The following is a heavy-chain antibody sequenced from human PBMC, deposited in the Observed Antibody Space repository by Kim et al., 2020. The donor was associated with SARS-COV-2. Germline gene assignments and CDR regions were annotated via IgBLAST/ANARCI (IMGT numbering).Heavy chain of an antibody. D-gene: IGHD3-22*01. CDR2: INHSGST. CDR1: GVSFSSYY. V-gene: IGHV4-34*01. CDR3: ARGDTYFYDSGGYYPLLFDF. J-gene: IGHJ4*02. Sequence: SETLSLTCAVYGVSFSSYYWNWIRQPPGKGLEWIGKINHSGSTDYNPSLKSRLTISIDTSKNQFSLKLNSVTAADTAVYYCARGDTYFYDSGGYYPLLFDFWGEGTLVTVSS.